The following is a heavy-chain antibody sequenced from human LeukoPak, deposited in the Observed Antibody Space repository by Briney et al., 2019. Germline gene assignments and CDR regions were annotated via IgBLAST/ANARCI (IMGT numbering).Heavy chain of an antibody. Sequence: PGGSLRLSCAASGFTFNTFAMSWVRQAPGKGLEWVSAISATGGAIYYVDSVKGRFTISRDDSQKTLYLQMNSLRVEDTAIYYCAKRAPLERGYTYGGVFDYWGQGSLVTVSS. CDR3: AKRAPLERGYTYGGVFDY. CDR2: ISATGGAI. V-gene: IGHV3-23*01. D-gene: IGHD5-18*01. CDR1: GFTFNTFA. J-gene: IGHJ4*02.